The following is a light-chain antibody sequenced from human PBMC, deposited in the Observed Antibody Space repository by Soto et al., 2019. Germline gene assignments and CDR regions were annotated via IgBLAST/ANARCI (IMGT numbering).Light chain of an antibody. CDR2: ASF. Sequence: AIQMTQSPSSLPASVGDRVTITCRASQDIRTELGWYQQKPGKAPQLLTYASFNLQSGVPSRFSGSGSGTDFTLTINSLQPEDFATYYCLQDSKYPRTFGQGTKVDIK. CDR3: LQDSKYPRT. CDR1: QDIRTE. J-gene: IGKJ1*01. V-gene: IGKV1-6*01.